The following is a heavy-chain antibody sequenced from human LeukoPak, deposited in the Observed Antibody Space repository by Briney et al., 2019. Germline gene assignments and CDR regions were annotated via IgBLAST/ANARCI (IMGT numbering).Heavy chain of an antibody. D-gene: IGHD1-26*01. J-gene: IGHJ5*02. CDR1: GFTFSSYA. CDR3: ARDLRELRGGNWFDP. Sequence: PGGSLRLSCAASGFTFSSYAMSWVRQAPGKGLEWVSAISGSGGSTYYADSVKGRFTISRDNAKNSLYLQMNSLRAEDTAVYYCARDLRELRGGNWFDPWGQGTLVTVSS. CDR2: ISGSGGST. V-gene: IGHV3-23*01.